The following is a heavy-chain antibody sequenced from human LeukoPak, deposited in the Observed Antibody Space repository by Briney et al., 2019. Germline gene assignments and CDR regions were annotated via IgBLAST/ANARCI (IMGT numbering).Heavy chain of an antibody. CDR3: ARADWNDVRGD. Sequence: PGGSLRLSCAAPGFTFSSYSMNWVRQAPGKGLEWVSSISSSSSYIYYADSVKGRFTISRDNAKNSLYLQMNSLRAEDTAVYYCARADWNDVRGDWGQGTLVTVSS. V-gene: IGHV3-21*01. J-gene: IGHJ4*02. D-gene: IGHD1-1*01. CDR1: GFTFSSYS. CDR2: ISSSSSYI.